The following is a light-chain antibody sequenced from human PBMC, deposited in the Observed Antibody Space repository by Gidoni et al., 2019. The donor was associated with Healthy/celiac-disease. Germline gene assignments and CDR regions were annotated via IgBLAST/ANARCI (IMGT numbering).Light chain of an antibody. CDR1: QSVSSSY. J-gene: IGKJ4*01. V-gene: IGKV3-20*01. CDR2: GAS. Sequence: VFTQSPGTLSLSPGERATLSCTASQSVSSSYLAWYQQKPGQAPRLLIYGASSRATGIPDRFSGSGSGTDFTLSISRLEPEDFAVYYCQQYGSSLLTFGGGTKVEIK. CDR3: QQYGSSLLT.